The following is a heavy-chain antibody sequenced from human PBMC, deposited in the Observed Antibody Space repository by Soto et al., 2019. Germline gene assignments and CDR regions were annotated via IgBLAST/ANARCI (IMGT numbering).Heavy chain of an antibody. CDR3: ARDRQIWDSSGYGNDY. CDR1: GYSFSTYG. Sequence: QVQLVQSGAEVKKPGASVKVSCKASGYSFSTYGVSWVRQAPGQGLEWMGWISAYNGDTNYAQKLQGRLTMTTDTATKTAYMELTGLRSDDTAMYFCARDRQIWDSSGYGNDYWGQGTLVTVSS. D-gene: IGHD3-22*01. J-gene: IGHJ4*02. V-gene: IGHV1-18*01. CDR2: ISAYNGDT.